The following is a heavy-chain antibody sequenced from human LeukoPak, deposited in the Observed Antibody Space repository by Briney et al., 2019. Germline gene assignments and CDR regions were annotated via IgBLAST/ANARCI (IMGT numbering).Heavy chain of an antibody. V-gene: IGHV1-58*01. Sequence: SVTVSFKSSGFTFINSAVQWVRQARGQRREWIGWIVVGSGDTNYAQKFLERITITRDMSTSTAYMELSSLRSDDTAMYYCAAERRLYCSGGACYPDAFDIWGQGTMVTVSS. CDR2: IVVGSGDT. J-gene: IGHJ3*02. CDR1: GFTFINSA. CDR3: AAERRLYCSGGACYPDAFDI. D-gene: IGHD2-15*01.